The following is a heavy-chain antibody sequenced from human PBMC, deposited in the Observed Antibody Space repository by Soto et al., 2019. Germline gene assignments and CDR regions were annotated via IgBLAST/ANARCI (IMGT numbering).Heavy chain of an antibody. J-gene: IGHJ4*02. V-gene: IGHV4-30-2*01. CDR1: GGFISSGGYS. CDR2: IYHSGST. D-gene: IGHD3-10*01. CDR3: ARALITKVDY. Sequence: LSVTCAVSGGFISSGGYSWSWIRQPPGKGLEWIGYIYHSGSTYYNPSLKSRVTISVDRSKNQFSLKLSSVTAADTAVYYCARALITKVDYWGQGTLVP.